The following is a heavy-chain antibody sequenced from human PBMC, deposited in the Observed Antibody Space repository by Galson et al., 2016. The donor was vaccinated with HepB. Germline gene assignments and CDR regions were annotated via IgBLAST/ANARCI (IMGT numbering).Heavy chain of an antibody. Sequence: SLRLSCAASGFTFSNYVMIWVRQAPGKGLEWVSAIRASGTGTFYADSVRGRFIISRDNSRSTLYMQMNSLRVEDTAIYLCARDPNGDYLGAFDFWGQGTMVTVSS. J-gene: IGHJ3*01. CDR3: ARDPNGDYLGAFDF. D-gene: IGHD4-17*01. V-gene: IGHV3-23*01. CDR2: IRASGTGT. CDR1: GFTFSNYV.